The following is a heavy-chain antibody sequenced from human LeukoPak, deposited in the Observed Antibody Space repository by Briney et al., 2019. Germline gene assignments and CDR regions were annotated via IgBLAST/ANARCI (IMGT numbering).Heavy chain of an antibody. CDR1: GYTFTGYY. D-gene: IGHD3-9*01. CDR3: ARDLVLYYDILTGSTDFPPRYYFDY. Sequence: GASAKVSCKASGYTFTGYYMHWVRQAPGQGLEWMGWINPNSGGTNYAQKFQGRVTMTRDTSISTAYMELSRLRSDDTAVYYCARDLVLYYDILTGSTDFPPRYYFDYWGQGTLVTVSS. CDR2: INPNSGGT. J-gene: IGHJ4*02. V-gene: IGHV1-2*02.